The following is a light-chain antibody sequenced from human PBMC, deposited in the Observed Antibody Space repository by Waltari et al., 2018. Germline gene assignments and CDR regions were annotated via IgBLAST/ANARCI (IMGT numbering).Light chain of an antibody. CDR2: YAS. CDR3: QQHNSYPPS. Sequence: DIQMTQSTYSLYASVGDTVNITCRASQGISNYLAWYQQKPGKAPKPLIYYASNLESGVPSRFSGSGSGTDFTLTISSLQPEDFATYYCQQHNSYPPSFGQGTKVEIK. J-gene: IGKJ2*03. CDR1: QGISNY. V-gene: IGKV1-16*01.